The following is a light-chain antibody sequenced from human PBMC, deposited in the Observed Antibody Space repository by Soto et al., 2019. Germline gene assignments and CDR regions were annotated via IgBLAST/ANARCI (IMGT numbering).Light chain of an antibody. CDR2: KAS. V-gene: IGKV1-5*03. CDR3: QQYNTYWT. J-gene: IGKJ1*01. Sequence: DIQMTQSPSTLSASVGDRVTITCRASQSISSWLAWYQQKPGKAPKLLIYKASSLESGVPSRFSCSGSGTEFTLTISSLQLDDFATYYCQQYNTYWTFGQGTKVEIK. CDR1: QSISSW.